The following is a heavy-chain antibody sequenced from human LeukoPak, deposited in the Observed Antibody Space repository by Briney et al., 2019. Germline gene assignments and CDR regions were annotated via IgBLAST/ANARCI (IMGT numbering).Heavy chain of an antibody. D-gene: IGHD2-21*01. J-gene: IGHJ4*02. CDR2: IRYSGSTR. V-gene: IGHV3-48*03. Sequence: GGSLRLSCAASGFTFSSYEMNWVRQAPGKGLEWVSYIRYSGSTRYYADSAKGRFTISRDNAKNSLYLQLNSLRVEDTAVYYCARGPSGGNTLWMDYWGQGTLVTVSS. CDR1: GFTFSSYE. CDR3: ARGPSGGNTLWMDY.